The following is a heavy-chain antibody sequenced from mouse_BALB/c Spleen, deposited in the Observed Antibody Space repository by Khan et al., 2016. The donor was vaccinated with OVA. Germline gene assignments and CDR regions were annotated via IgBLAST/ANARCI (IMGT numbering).Heavy chain of an antibody. V-gene: IGHV9-3-1*01. Sequence: QIQLVQSGPELKKPGETVKISCTASGYTFTNYGMNWMKQAPGKGLKWMGWINTYTGEPTYADDFKGRFAFSLETSASTAYLQINNLKNEDTATYFCARPPYFSYVMAYWGQGTSVTVSS. CDR3: ARPPYFSYVMAY. CDR2: INTYTGEP. CDR1: GYTFTNYG. J-gene: IGHJ4*01. D-gene: IGHD2-10*01.